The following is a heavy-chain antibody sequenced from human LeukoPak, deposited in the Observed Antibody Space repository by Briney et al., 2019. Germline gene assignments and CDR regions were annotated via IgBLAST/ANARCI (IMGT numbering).Heavy chain of an antibody. V-gene: IGHV3-23*01. Sequence: GGSLRLSCAASGFTFSSYEMSWVRQAPGKGLEWVSAISGSGGSTYYADSVKGRFTISRDNSKNTLYLQMNSLRAEDTAVYYCAKHRAEQLWFGFFDYWGQGTLVTVSS. CDR3: AKHRAEQLWFGFFDY. CDR1: GFTFSSYE. J-gene: IGHJ4*02. D-gene: IGHD5-18*01. CDR2: ISGSGGST.